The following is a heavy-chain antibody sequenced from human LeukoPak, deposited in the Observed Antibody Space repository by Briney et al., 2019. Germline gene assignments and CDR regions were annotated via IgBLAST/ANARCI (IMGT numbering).Heavy chain of an antibody. CDR3: ARDQPPYYYGSGSYYGTFDY. CDR1: GFTFSSYS. Sequence: GGSLRLSCAASGFTFSSYSMNWVRQAPGKGLEWVSYISSSSSTIYYADSVKGRFTISRDNAKNSLYLQMNSLRAEDTAVYYCARDQPPYYYGSGSYYGTFDYWGQGTLVTVSS. CDR2: ISSSSSTI. V-gene: IGHV3-48*01. D-gene: IGHD3-10*01. J-gene: IGHJ4*02.